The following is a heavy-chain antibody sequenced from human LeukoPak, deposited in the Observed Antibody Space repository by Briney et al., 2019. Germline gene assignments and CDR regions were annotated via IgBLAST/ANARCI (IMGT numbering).Heavy chain of an antibody. CDR1: GFAFDGSA. Sequence: GGSLRLSCAASGFAFDGSAMHWVRQAPGKGLEWVSTISWNSVHIDYADSVKGRFTISRDNAKNSLYLQMNSLRAEDTAVYYCARQPTAAGSQWGQGTLVTVSS. V-gene: IGHV3-9*01. D-gene: IGHD6-13*01. CDR3: ARQPTAAGSQ. CDR2: ISWNSVHI. J-gene: IGHJ4*02.